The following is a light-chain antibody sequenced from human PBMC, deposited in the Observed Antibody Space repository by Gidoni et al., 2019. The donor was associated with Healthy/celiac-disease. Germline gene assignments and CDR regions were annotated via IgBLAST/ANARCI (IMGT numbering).Light chain of an antibody. CDR1: QSVSSY. Sequence: EIVFTQSPATLSLSPGERATLSCRASQSVSSYLAWYQQKPGQAPRLLIYDASNRATGIPARFSGSGSGTDFTLTISSLEPEDFAVYYCQRRSNWPAYTFGQGTKLEIK. CDR2: DAS. CDR3: QRRSNWPAYT. V-gene: IGKV3-11*01. J-gene: IGKJ2*01.